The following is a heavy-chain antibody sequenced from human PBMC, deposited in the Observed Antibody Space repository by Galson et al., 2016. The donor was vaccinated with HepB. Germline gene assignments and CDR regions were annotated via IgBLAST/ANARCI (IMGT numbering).Heavy chain of an antibody. CDR3: ASKEWTSKSHYFYGLDV. V-gene: IGHV3-48*02. CDR2: ISSSSSTI. J-gene: IGHJ6*01. CDR1: GFTFSSYS. Sequence: SLRLSCAASGFTFSSYSMNWVRQAPGKGLEWVSCISSSSSTIYYADSVKGRFTISRDNAKNSLYLQMNSLRDEDTAVYFCASKEWTSKSHYFYGLDVWGQGTTVIVSS. D-gene: IGHD3-3*01.